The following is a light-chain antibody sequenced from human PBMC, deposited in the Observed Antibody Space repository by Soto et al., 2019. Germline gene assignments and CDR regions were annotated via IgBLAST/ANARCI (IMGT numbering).Light chain of an antibody. J-gene: IGKJ4*01. V-gene: IGKV1-9*01. Sequence: DIQLTQSPSFLSASVGDRVTITCRASQGISSYLAWYQQKPGKAPKLLIYAASTLQSGVPSRFSGSGSGTEFTLTISSLQPEDFATYYCQQVSGYPLNFGGGTKMDIK. CDR1: QGISSY. CDR2: AAS. CDR3: QQVSGYPLN.